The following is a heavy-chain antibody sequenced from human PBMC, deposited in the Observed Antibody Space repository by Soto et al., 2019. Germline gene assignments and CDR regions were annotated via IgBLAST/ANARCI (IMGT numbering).Heavy chain of an antibody. CDR3: ARPDMITFGVWYAFDI. Sequence: SETLSLTCSVSGGSISSGDYYWSWIRQPPGKGLEWIGHIFYSGNTYYSPSLKSRLTISIDTSKNQLSLKLSSVTAADTAVYYCARPDMITFGVWYAFDIWGQGTMVTVSS. J-gene: IGHJ3*02. CDR2: IFYSGNT. V-gene: IGHV4-30-4*01. D-gene: IGHD3-16*01. CDR1: GGSISSGDYY.